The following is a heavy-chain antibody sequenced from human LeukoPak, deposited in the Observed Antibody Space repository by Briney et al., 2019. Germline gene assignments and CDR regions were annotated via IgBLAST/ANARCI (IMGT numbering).Heavy chain of an antibody. V-gene: IGHV3-30*18. Sequence: GGSLRLSCAASGFTFSSYGMYWVRQAPGKGLEWVAVISFDGSIIHYADSVKGRLSISRDNSQNTLYLQMNSLRAEDTAVYYCAKEYNYGYNYLDYWGQGTLVTVSS. CDR2: ISFDGSII. CDR3: AKEYNYGYNYLDY. CDR1: GFTFSSYG. J-gene: IGHJ4*02. D-gene: IGHD5-18*01.